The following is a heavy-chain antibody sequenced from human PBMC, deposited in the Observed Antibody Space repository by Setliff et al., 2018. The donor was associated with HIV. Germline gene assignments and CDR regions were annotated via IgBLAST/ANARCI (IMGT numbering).Heavy chain of an antibody. D-gene: IGHD2-2*01. V-gene: IGHV4-34*01. J-gene: IGHJ4*01. CDR1: GGSFSVYY. CDR3: ARGVSGDIAVVPGALEARFLDF. Sequence: PSETLSLTCAVYGGSFSVYYWSWIRQPPGKGLEWIGDINHSGNTNYNPSLKRRITMSVDTSKNQFSLKMSSLTAADRAVYFCARGVSGDIAVVPGALEARFLDFWGQGSLVTVSS. CDR2: INHSGNT.